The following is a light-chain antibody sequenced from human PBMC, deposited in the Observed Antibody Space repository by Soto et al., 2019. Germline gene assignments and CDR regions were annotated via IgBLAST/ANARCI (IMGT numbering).Light chain of an antibody. J-gene: IGKJ2*01. Sequence: EIVMTQSPATLSVSPGERATLSCRASQSVSSNLAWYQQKPGQAPRLLIYGASTRATGIPARFSGSGSGTEFTLTISSLQSDYFAVYYCQQYNKWPPAYTVDQGTKLEIK. CDR3: QQYNKWPPAYT. V-gene: IGKV3-15*01. CDR1: QSVSSN. CDR2: GAS.